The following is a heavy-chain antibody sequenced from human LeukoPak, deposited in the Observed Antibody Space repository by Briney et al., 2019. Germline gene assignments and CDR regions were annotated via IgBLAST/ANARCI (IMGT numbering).Heavy chain of an antibody. J-gene: IGHJ6*03. V-gene: IGHV7-4-1*02. CDR2: INTNTGNP. CDR1: GYTFTSYA. CDR3: ARVTEYYGSGRRHNYYSYYMDV. D-gene: IGHD3-10*01. Sequence: ASVKVSCKASGYTFTSYAMNWVRQAPGQGLEWMGWINTNTGNPTYAQGFTGRFVFSLDTSVSTAYLQISSLKAEDTAVYYCARVTEYYGSGRRHNYYSYYMDVWGKETTVTISS.